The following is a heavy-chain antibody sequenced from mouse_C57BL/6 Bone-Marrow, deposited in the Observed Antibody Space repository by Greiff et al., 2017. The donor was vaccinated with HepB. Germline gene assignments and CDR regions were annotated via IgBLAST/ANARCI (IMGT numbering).Heavy chain of an antibody. CDR1: GFNIKDDY. CDR3: TGPTMITNWYFDV. V-gene: IGHV14-4*01. D-gene: IGHD2-4*01. J-gene: IGHJ1*03. Sequence: VHVKQSGAELVRPGASVKLSCTASGFNIKDDYMHWVKQRPEQGLEWIGWIDPENGDTEYASKFQGKATITADTSSNTAYLQLSSLTSEDTAVYYCTGPTMITNWYFDVWGTGTTVTVSS. CDR2: IDPENGDT.